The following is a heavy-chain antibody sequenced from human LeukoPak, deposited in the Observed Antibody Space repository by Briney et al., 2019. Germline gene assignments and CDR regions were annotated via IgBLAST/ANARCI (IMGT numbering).Heavy chain of an antibody. V-gene: IGHV3-30*04. D-gene: IGHD2-2*01. Sequence: GRSLRLSCAASGFTLSSYAMHWVRQAPGKGLEWVAVISYDGSNKYYADSVKGRFTISRDNSKNTLYLQMNSLRAEDTAVYYCARVWGCSSTSCYEGTFDYWGQGTLVTVSS. CDR3: ARVWGCSSTSCYEGTFDY. CDR1: GFTLSSYA. J-gene: IGHJ4*02. CDR2: ISYDGSNK.